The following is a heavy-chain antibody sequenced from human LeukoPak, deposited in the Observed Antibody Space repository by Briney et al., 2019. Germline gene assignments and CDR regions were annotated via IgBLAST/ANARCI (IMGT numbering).Heavy chain of an antibody. D-gene: IGHD1-26*01. CDR2: IYPAQSDT. CDR1: GYSFPIFW. Sequence: GESLKISCKTSGYSFPIFWIGWVRQMPGKGLEWMGIIYPAQSDTTYSPSFQGQVTISADKSTSTAYLQWSSLKASDSAIYYCARGRAWFDHWGQGTQVTVSS. CDR3: ARGRAWFDH. V-gene: IGHV5-51*01. J-gene: IGHJ5*02.